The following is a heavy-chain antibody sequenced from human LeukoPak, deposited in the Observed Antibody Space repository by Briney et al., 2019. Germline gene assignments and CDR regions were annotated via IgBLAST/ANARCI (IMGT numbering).Heavy chain of an antibody. CDR3: ARDLRGGYGDYYGMDV. J-gene: IGHJ6*02. V-gene: IGHV3-23*01. CDR1: GFTFSTCA. CDR2: ISGSGGST. Sequence: PGGSLRLSCAASGFTFSTCAMGWVRQAPGKGLGWVSAISGSGGSTFYADSVKGRFTISRENAKNSLYLQMNSLRAGDTAVYYCARDLRGGYGDYYGMDVWGQGTTVTVSS. D-gene: IGHD4-17*01.